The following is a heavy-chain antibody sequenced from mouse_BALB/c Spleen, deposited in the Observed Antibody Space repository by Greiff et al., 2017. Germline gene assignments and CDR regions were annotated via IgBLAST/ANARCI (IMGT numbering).Heavy chain of an antibody. CDR2: IYPSDSYT. Sequence: VQLQQSGAELVRPGASVKLSCKASGYTFTSYWINWVKQRPGQGLEWIGNIYPSDSYTNYNQKFKDKATLTVDKSSSTAYMQLSSPTSEDSAVYYCTRSRSTTARATIDDWGQGTTLTVSS. V-gene: IGHV1-69*02. CDR1: GYTFTSYW. CDR3: TRSRSTTARATIDD. J-gene: IGHJ2*01. D-gene: IGHD3-1*01.